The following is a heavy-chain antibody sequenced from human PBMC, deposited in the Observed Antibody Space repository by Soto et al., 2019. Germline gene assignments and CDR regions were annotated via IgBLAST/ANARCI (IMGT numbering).Heavy chain of an antibody. V-gene: IGHV4-31*03. CDR1: GGSISSGGYY. D-gene: IGHD2-21*02. J-gene: IGHJ5*02. Sequence: PSETLSLTCTVSGGSISSGGYYWSWIRQHPGKGLEWIGYIYYSGSTYYNPSLKSRVTISVDTSKNQFSLKLSSVTAADTAVYYCARVETPYYCGGDCYPLNWFDPWGQGTLVTSPQ. CDR3: ARVETPYYCGGDCYPLNWFDP. CDR2: IYYSGST.